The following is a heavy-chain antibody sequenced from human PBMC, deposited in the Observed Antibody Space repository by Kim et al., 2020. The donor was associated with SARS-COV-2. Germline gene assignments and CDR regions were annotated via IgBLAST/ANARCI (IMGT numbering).Heavy chain of an antibody. CDR1: GFTFSSYS. V-gene: IGHV3-48*04. CDR3: ARKDGAAAGWGY. CDR2: ISSSSTI. J-gene: IGHJ4*02. Sequence: GGSLRLSCAASGFTFSSYSMNWVRQAPGKGLEWVSYISSSSTIYYADSVKGRFTISRDNAKNSLYLQMNSLRAEDTAVYYCARKDGAAAGWGYWGQGTLV. D-gene: IGHD6-13*01.